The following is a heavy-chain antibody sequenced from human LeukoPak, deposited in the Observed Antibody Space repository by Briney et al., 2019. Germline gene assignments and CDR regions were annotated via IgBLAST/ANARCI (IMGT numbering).Heavy chain of an antibody. CDR2: ISAYNGNT. CDR1: GYTFTSYG. Sequence: ASVKVSCKASGYTFTSYGISWVRQAPGQGLEWMGWISAYNGNTNYAQKLQGRVTMTTDTSTSTAYMELRSLRSDDTAVYYCARGPYYVSATIPLYNWFDPWGQGTLVTVSS. D-gene: IGHD3-10*02. V-gene: IGHV1-18*01. CDR3: ARGPYYVSATIPLYNWFDP. J-gene: IGHJ5*02.